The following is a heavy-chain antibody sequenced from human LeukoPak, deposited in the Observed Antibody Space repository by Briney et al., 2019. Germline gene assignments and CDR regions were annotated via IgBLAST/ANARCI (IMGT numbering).Heavy chain of an antibody. CDR2: INPNSGGT. J-gene: IGHJ4*02. CDR1: GHTFTSYY. V-gene: IGHV1-2*02. CDR3: ARDGDCSGGSCYPSYFDY. D-gene: IGHD2-15*01. Sequence: GASVKVSCKASGHTFTSYYMHWVRQAPGQGLEWMGWINPNSGGTNYAQKFQGRVTMTRDTSISTAYMELSRLRSDDTAVYYCARDGDCSGGSCYPSYFDYWGQGTLVTVSS.